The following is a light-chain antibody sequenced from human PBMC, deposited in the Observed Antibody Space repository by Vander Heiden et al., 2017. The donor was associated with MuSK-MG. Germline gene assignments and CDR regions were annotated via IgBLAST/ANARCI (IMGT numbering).Light chain of an antibody. J-gene: IGLJ2*01. V-gene: IGLV2-14*03. CDR2: DVS. CDR1: SSDVGGYNY. CDR3: SSYTGSSTLV. Sequence: QPALTQPASVSGSPGQSITISCTGTSSDVGGYNYVSWYQQHPGTDPKLRMDDVSNRPSGVSNRVAGSKSGNTASLTISGLQAEDEADYYCSSYTGSSTLVFGGGTKVTVL.